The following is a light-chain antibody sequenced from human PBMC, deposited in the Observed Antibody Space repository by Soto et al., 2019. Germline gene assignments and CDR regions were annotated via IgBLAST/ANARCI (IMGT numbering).Light chain of an antibody. V-gene: IGKV1-5*01. CDR1: QSISSW. J-gene: IGKJ2*01. CDR3: QQYNSYSVYT. CDR2: DAS. Sequence: DIQMTQSPSALSASVGDRVTITCRASQSISSWLAWYQHKPGKAPKLLIYDASSLESGVPSRFSGSGSGTEFTLTISSLQPEDFATYYCQQYNSYSVYTFGQGTKLEIK.